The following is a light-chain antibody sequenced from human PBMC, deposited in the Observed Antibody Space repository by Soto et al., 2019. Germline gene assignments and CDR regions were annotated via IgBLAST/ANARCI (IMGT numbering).Light chain of an antibody. V-gene: IGLV1-40*01. Sequence: QSVLTQPPSVSGAPGQRVTISCTGSRSNIGAGYDVHWYQQLPGTAPKLLIHDNSDRPSGVPDRFSGSKSGTSASLAITGLQAEDEADYYCQSYDSSLRGSVFGGGTKVTVL. CDR2: DNS. CDR1: RSNIGAGYD. CDR3: QSYDSSLRGSV. J-gene: IGLJ3*02.